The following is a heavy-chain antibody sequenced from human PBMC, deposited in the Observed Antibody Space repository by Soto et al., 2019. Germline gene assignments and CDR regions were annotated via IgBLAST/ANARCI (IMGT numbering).Heavy chain of an antibody. V-gene: IGHV1-2*04. CDR3: ARSVAGTPYDAFDI. CDR2: INPNSGGT. D-gene: IGHD6-19*01. CDR1: GYTFTGYY. Sequence: QVQLVQSGAEVKKPGASVKVSCKASGYTFTGYYMHWVRQAPGQGLEWMGWINPNSGGTNYTQKFQGWVTMTRDTSISTAYMELSRLRSDDTAVYYCARSVAGTPYDAFDIWRQGAMVTVSS. J-gene: IGHJ3*02.